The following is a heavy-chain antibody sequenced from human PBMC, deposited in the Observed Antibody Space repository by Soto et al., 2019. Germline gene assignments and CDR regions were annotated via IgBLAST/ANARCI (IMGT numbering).Heavy chain of an antibody. J-gene: IGHJ6*02. D-gene: IGHD3-22*01. CDR1: GGSISSGGYY. CDR3: ARDPSYYDSSGYIGGMDV. Sequence: PSETLSLTCTVSGGSISSGGYYWSWIRQHPGKGLEWIGYIYYSGSTYYNPSLKSLVTISVDTSKNQFSLKLSSVTAADTAVYYCARDPSYYDSSGYIGGMDVWGQGTTVTVSS. CDR2: IYYSGST. V-gene: IGHV4-31*01.